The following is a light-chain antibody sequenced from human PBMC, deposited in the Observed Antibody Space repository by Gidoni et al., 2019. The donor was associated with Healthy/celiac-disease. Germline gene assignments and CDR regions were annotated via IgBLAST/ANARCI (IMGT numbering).Light chain of an antibody. CDR2: AAS. CDR1: QSISSY. Sequence: DIRMTQSPSSLSASVGERITITCRASQSISSYFNWYQQKPGNAPKLLIYAASSLQSGVPSRCIGSGSGTDFTLTISSLQPEDFATYYCQQSYSTPPFTFGPGTKVDIK. CDR3: QQSYSTPPFT. V-gene: IGKV1-39*01. J-gene: IGKJ3*01.